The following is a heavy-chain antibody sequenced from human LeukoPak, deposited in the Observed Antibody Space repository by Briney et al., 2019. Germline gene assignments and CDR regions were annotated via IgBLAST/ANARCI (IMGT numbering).Heavy chain of an antibody. CDR1: GFTFSSYW. J-gene: IGHJ3*02. CDR2: INSDGSST. D-gene: IGHD3-9*01. Sequence: GGSLRLSCAASGFTFSSYWMHWVRQAPGKGLVWVSRINSDGSSTSYADSVKGRFTISRDNAKNTLYLQMNSLRAEDTAVYYCARDSENYDILTGYYGLAAFDIWGQGTMVTVSS. CDR3: ARDSENYDILTGYYGLAAFDI. V-gene: IGHV3-74*01.